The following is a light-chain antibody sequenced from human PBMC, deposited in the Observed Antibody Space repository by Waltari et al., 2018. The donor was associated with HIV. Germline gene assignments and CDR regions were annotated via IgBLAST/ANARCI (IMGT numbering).Light chain of an antibody. J-gene: IGLJ2*01. CDR2: EVT. V-gene: IGLV2-8*01. CDR1: SSDVGGYNY. Sequence: PPSASGSPGQPVTIACTGTSSDVGGYNYVSWYQQYPGKAPKLMIYEVTKRPSGVPDRFSGSKSGNTASLTVSGLQAEDEADYYCSSYAGSNNYVVFGGGTRLTVL. CDR3: SSYAGSNNYVV.